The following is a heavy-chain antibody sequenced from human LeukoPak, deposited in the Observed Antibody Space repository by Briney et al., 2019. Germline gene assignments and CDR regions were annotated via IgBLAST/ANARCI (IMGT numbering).Heavy chain of an antibody. D-gene: IGHD6-19*01. CDR2: IYYSGST. CDR3: AGCRSGWLRDAFDI. V-gene: IGHV4-59*08. CDR1: GGSISSYY. Sequence: PSETLSLTCTVSGGSISSYYWSWIRQPPGKGLEWIGYIYYSGSTNYNPSLKSRVTISVDTSKNQFSLKLSSVTAADTAVYYWAGCRSGWLRDAFDILGQGKMGHVSS. J-gene: IGHJ3*02.